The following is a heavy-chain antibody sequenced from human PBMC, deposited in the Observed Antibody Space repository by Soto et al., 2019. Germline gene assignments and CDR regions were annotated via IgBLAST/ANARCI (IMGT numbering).Heavy chain of an antibody. J-gene: IGHJ6*02. CDR1: GFTFTISA. V-gene: IGHV1-58*02. CDR3: AAGALVGANRYYYGMDV. D-gene: IGHD1-26*01. CDR2: IVVGSGNT. Sequence: ASVKVSCKASGFTFTISAMQWVLQARGQRLEWIGWIVVGSGNTNYAQKFQERVTITRDMSTSTAYMELSSLRSEDTAVYYCAAGALVGANRYYYGMDVWGQGTTVTVSS.